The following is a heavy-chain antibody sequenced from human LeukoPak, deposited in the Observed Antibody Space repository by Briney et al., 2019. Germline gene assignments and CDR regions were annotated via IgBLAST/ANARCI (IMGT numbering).Heavy chain of an antibody. CDR1: GVSISSSNSY. D-gene: IGHD2-2*01. V-gene: IGHV4-39*07. Sequence: SETLSLTCTVSGVSISSSNSYWGWIRQPPGKGLEWIGSIYYSGNTNYNPSLKSRVTISVDTSKNQFSLKLSSVTAADTAVYYCARGRFQLPIWGQGTLVTVSS. CDR2: IYYSGNT. CDR3: ARGRFQLPI. J-gene: IGHJ4*02.